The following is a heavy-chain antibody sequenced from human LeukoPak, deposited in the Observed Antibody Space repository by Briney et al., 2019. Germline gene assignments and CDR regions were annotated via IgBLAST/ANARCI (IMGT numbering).Heavy chain of an antibody. V-gene: IGHV4-59*12. D-gene: IGHD3-10*01. J-gene: IGHJ4*02. CDR3: ARDQYGSGSYYGY. Sequence: SETLSLTCTVSSDSINNYYWTWIRQPPGKGLEWIGYFYYSGSTNYNPSLKSRVTISVDTSKNQFSLKLSSVTAADTAVYYCARDQYGSGSYYGYWGQGTLVTVSS. CDR2: FYYSGST. CDR1: SDSINNYY.